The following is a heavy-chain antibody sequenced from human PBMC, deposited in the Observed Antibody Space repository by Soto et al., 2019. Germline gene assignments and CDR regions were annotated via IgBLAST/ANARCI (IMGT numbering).Heavy chain of an antibody. Sequence: GSLRLSCAASGFTFSSYAMHWIRQAPGKGLKWVEFISYDGSNKYYADSMKGRFTISRDNSKNTLYLQLNSLRAEDTAVYYCARDQSYCSSTSCYAYYYYGMDVWGQGTTVTVSS. J-gene: IGHJ6*02. D-gene: IGHD2-2*01. CDR3: ARDQSYCSSTSCYAYYYYGMDV. CDR2: ISYDGSNK. CDR1: GFTFSSYA. V-gene: IGHV3-30-3*01.